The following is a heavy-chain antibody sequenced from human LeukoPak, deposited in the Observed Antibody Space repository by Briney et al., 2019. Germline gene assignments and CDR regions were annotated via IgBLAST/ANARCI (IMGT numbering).Heavy chain of an antibody. Sequence: GASVKVSCKASGYTFTSYDINWVGQATGQGLEWMGWMNPDSGNTGCAQKFQGRVTMTRNTSISTAYMELSSLRSEDTAVYYCARGWGFEDIVVVPAAPYYYGMDVWGQGTTVTVSS. CDR1: GYTFTSYD. J-gene: IGHJ6*02. CDR2: MNPDSGNT. CDR3: ARGWGFEDIVVVPAAPYYYGMDV. V-gene: IGHV1-8*01. D-gene: IGHD2-2*01.